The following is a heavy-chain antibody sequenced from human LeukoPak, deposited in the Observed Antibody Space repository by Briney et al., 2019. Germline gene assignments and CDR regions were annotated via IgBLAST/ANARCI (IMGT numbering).Heavy chain of an antibody. CDR1: GYTLTELS. D-gene: IGHD4-17*01. Sequence: GASVKVSCKVSGYTLTELSMHWVRQAPGKGLEWMGGFDPEDGETIYARKFQGRVTMTEDTSTDTAYMELSSLRSEDTAVYYCARAPYGDPTVVYFDYWGQGTLVTVSS. J-gene: IGHJ4*02. CDR2: FDPEDGET. V-gene: IGHV1-24*01. CDR3: ARAPYGDPTVVYFDY.